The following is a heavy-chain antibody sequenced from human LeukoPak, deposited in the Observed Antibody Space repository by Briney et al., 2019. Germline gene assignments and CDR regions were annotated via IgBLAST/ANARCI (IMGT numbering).Heavy chain of an antibody. CDR2: ISAYNGNT. V-gene: IGHV1-18*01. J-gene: IGHJ4*02. CDR3: VRGLPYSSSSWGVYYFDY. CDR1: GYTFTSYG. D-gene: IGHD6-6*01. Sequence: ASVKVSCKASGYTFTSYGISWVRQAPGQGRKWMGWISAYNGNTNYAQKLQGRVTMPTATSTSTAYMALRSLRSDDTAVYSCVRGLPYSSSSWGVYYFDYWGQGTLVTVSS.